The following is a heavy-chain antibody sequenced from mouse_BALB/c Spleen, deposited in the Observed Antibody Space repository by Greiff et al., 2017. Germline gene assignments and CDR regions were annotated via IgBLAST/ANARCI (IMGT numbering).Heavy chain of an antibody. CDR2: ILPGSGST. D-gene: IGHD1-1*01. J-gene: IGHJ4*01. Sequence: VKLQESGAELMKPGASVKISCKATGYTFSSYWIEWVKQRPGHGLEWIGEILPGSGSTNYNEKFKGKATFTADTSSNTAYMQLSSLTSEDSAVYYCARYSDYGSSYYAMDYWGQGTSVTVSS. CDR3: ARYSDYGSSYYAMDY. CDR1: GYTFSSYW. V-gene: IGHV1-9*01.